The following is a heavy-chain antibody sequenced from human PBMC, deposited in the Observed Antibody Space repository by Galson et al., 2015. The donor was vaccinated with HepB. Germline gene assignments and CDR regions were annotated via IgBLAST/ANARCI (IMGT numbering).Heavy chain of an antibody. V-gene: IGHV3-33*01. Sequence: SLRLSCAASGFTFDRHGMHWVRPAPGRGLEWVAVIWYDGSDKYYADSVKGRFTISRDNSKNMLFLQMHSLRVEDTAVYYCAADRQQLENFYYGMDFWGQGTTVTVSS. CDR1: GFTFDRHG. CDR2: IWYDGSDK. J-gene: IGHJ6*02. D-gene: IGHD6-13*01. CDR3: AADRQQLENFYYGMDF.